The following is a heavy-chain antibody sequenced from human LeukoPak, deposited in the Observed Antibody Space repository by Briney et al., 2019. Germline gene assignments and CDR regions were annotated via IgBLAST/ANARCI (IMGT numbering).Heavy chain of an antibody. CDR2: MNPNSGNT. V-gene: IGHV1-8*01. D-gene: IGHD3-22*01. Sequence: GASVKVSCKASGYTFTSYDINWVRQATGQGLEWMGWMNPNSGNTGYAQKFQGRVTMTRNTSISTAYMELSSLRSEDTAVYYCARADHYYYDSSGYNDYWGQGTLVTVSS. J-gene: IGHJ4*02. CDR3: ARADHYYYDSSGYNDY. CDR1: GYTFTSYD.